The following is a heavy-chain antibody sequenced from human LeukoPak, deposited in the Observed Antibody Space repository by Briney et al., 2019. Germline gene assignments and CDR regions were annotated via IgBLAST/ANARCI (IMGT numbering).Heavy chain of an antibody. CDR3: ARALRYFDWLLNPFDY. CDR1: GGSFSGYY. D-gene: IGHD3-9*01. J-gene: IGHJ4*02. CDR2: INHSGST. V-gene: IGHV4-34*01. Sequence: PSETLSLTCAVYGGSFSGYYWSWIRQPPGKGLEWIGEINHSGSTNYNPSLKSRVTISVDTSKNQFSLKLSSVTAADTAVYYCARALRYFDWLLNPFDYWGQGTLVTVSP.